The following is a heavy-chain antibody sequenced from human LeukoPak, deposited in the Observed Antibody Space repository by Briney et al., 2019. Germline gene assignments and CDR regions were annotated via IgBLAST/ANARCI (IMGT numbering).Heavy chain of an antibody. V-gene: IGHV3-23*01. D-gene: IGHD3-3*01. CDR2: ISGSGGST. CDR3: ATHSYDFWSGLDY. CDR1: GFTFSSYG. J-gene: IGHJ4*02. Sequence: GGTLRLSCAASGFTFSSYGMSWVRQAPGKGLEWVSAISGSGGSTYYADSVKGRFTISRDNSKNTLYLQMNSLRAEDTAVYYCATHSYDFWSGLDYWGQGTLVTVSS.